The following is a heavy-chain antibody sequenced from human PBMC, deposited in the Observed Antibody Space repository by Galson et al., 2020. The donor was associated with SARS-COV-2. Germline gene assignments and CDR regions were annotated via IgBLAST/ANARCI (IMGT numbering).Heavy chain of an antibody. V-gene: IGHV4-31*03. D-gene: IGHD3-3*01. J-gene: IGHJ4*02. Sequence: SETLSLTCTVSGGSISSSGYYWSWIRQHPGKGLEWIGYIYYSGSTYYNPSLKSRVTISVDTSKNQFSLKLSSVTAADTAVYYCARVARITIFGVVREVDYWGQGTLVTVSS. CDR1: GGSISSSGYY. CDR3: ARVARITIFGVVREVDY. CDR2: IYYSGST.